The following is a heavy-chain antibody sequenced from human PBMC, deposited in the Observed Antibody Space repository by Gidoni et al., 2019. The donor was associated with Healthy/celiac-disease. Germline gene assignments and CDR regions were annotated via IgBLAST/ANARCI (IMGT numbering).Heavy chain of an antibody. Sequence: EVQLVASGGGLVQPGGSLRLSCAASGFTFSSYWMSWVRQAPGKGLEWVANIKQDGSEKYYVDSVKGRFTISRDNAKNSLYLQMNSLRAEDTAVYYCARGNYYYYYYMDVWGKGTTVTVSS. CDR3: ARGNYYYYYYMDV. CDR1: GFTFSSYW. CDR2: IKQDGSEK. J-gene: IGHJ6*03. V-gene: IGHV3-7*04.